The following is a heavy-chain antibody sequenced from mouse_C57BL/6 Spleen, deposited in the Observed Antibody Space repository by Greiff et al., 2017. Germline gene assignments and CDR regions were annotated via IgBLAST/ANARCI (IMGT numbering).Heavy chain of an antibody. V-gene: IGHV7-1*01. CDR3: ARDGKGAMDY. J-gene: IGHJ4*01. Sequence: EVKVVESGGGLVQSGRSLRLSCATSGFTFSDFYMEWVRQAPGKGLEWIAASRNKANDYTTEYSASVKGRFIVSRDTSQSILYLQMNALRAEDTAIYYCARDGKGAMDYWGQGTSVTVSS. CDR2: SRNKANDYTT. CDR1: GFTFSDFY.